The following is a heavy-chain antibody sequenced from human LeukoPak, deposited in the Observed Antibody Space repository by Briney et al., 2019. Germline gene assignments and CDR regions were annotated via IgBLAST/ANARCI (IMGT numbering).Heavy chain of an antibody. V-gene: IGHV4-30-4*08. D-gene: IGHD2-21*01. J-gene: IGHJ4*02. CDR3: ARDAGDCPDY. CDR2: IYYSGST. CDR1: GGSISSGAYY. Sequence: SETLSLTCTVSGGSISSGAYYWSWIRQPPGKGLEWIVYIYYSGSTYYNPSLKSRVTISVDTSKNQFSRKLSSVAAADTAVYYCARDAGDCPDYWGQGTLVTVSS.